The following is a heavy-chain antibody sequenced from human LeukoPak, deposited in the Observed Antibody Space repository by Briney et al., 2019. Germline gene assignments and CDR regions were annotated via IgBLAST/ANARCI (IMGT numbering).Heavy chain of an antibody. CDR1: GYTFTSYY. J-gene: IGHJ3*02. V-gene: IGHV1-46*01. CDR2: INPSGGST. CDR3: ARRYYDSRGYYGYAFDI. D-gene: IGHD3-22*01. Sequence: ASVKVSCKASGYTFTSYYMHWVRQAPGQGLEWMGIINPSGGSTSYAQKFQGRVTMTRDTSTSTVYMELSSLRSEDTAVYYCARRYYDSRGYYGYAFDIWGQGTMVTVSS.